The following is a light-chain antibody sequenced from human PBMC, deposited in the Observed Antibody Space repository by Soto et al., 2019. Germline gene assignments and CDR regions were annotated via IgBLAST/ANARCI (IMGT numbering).Light chain of an antibody. CDR1: RSDVGGYNF. J-gene: IGLJ2*01. CDR3: SSYTSTNTLV. V-gene: IGLV2-14*01. CDR2: DVT. Sequence: QSALTQPASVSGSPGQSINISCTGTRSDVGGYNFVSWYQQHPGKVPKLLIYDVTHRPSGVSNRFSASKSANTASLTISGLHAEDEADYYCSSYTSTNTLVFGGGTKVTVL.